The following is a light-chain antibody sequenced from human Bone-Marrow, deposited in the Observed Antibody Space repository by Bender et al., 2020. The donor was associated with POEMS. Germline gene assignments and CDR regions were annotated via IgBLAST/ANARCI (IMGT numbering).Light chain of an antibody. V-gene: IGLV2-23*01. CDR1: SSDIGTYKF. J-gene: IGLJ3*02. CDR2: EGT. CDR3: SSYAGDTTWL. Sequence: QSGLAQPASVPASPGQSITIPCTGTSSDIGTYKFVSWYQQYPGKAPKLLIYEGTKRPSGVSSRFSGSKSCNMASLTISGLQAEDEAHYYCSSYAGDTTWLFGGGTKVTVL.